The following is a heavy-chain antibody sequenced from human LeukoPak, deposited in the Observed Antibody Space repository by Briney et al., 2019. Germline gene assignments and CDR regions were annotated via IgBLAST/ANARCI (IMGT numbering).Heavy chain of an antibody. J-gene: IGHJ5*02. D-gene: IGHD3-3*01. CDR1: GYTFTSYD. CDR3: ARGGYYDFWSGYSSNWFDP. CDR2: MSPNSGNT. Sequence: GASVKVSCKASGYTFTSYDINWVRQATGQGLEWMGWMSPNSGNTGYAQKFQGRVTITRNTSISTAYMELSSLRSEDTAVYYCARGGYYDFWSGYSSNWFDPWGQGTLVTVSS. V-gene: IGHV1-8*03.